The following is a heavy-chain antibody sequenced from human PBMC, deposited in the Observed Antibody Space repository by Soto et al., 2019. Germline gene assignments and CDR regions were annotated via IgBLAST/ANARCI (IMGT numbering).Heavy chain of an antibody. D-gene: IGHD3-9*01. V-gene: IGHV3-23*01. Sequence: WGSPRLSCAASGVTVSSYAMGGVRQEPGKGLEWVSAISGSGGSTYYADSVKGRFTISRDNSKNTLYLQMNSLRAEDTAVYYCAKDEYYDILTGYYTTFCFDYWGQGTLVTVSS. CDR3: AKDEYYDILTGYYTTFCFDY. CDR2: ISGSGGST. CDR1: GVTVSSYA. J-gene: IGHJ4*02.